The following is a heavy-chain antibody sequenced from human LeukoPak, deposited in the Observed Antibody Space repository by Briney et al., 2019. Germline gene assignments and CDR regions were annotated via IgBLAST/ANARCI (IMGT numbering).Heavy chain of an antibody. CDR2: ITNSGNSK. CDR1: GFTFGDYA. D-gene: IGHD3-22*01. CDR3: ARTRSSGYLIFDY. J-gene: IGHJ4*02. V-gene: IGHV3-48*01. Sequence: GGSLRLSCTASGFTFGDYAMNWVRQAPGKGLEWVSYITNSGNSKSYADSVKGRFTISRDNTKNSLYLQMNGLRAEDTAVYYCARTRSSGYLIFDYWGQGILVTVSS.